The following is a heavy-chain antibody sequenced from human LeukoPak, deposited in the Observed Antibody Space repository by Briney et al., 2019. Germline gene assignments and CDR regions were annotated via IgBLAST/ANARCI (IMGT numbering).Heavy chain of an antibody. Sequence: GGSLRLSCAASGFTFSSYAMSWVRQAPGKGLDWVSVISGSGASTDYADSVKGRFTISRDNSKYTLYLQMNSLRAEDTAVYYCAKGSSGYYYDNWFDPWGQGTLVTVSS. D-gene: IGHD3-22*01. CDR2: ISGSGAST. CDR3: AKGSSGYYYDNWFDP. J-gene: IGHJ5*02. CDR1: GFTFSSYA. V-gene: IGHV3-23*01.